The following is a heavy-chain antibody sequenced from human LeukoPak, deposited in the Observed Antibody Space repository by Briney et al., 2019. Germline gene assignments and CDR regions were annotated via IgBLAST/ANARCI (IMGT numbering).Heavy chain of an antibody. CDR1: GFAFSSYA. Sequence: GGSLRLSCAASGFAFSSYAMSWVRQAPGKGLEWVSAISGSGGSTYYADSVKGRFTISRDNSKNTLYLQMNSLRAEDTAVYYCAKSRYVWDDSHNMDVWGKGTTVTVSS. V-gene: IGHV3-23*01. J-gene: IGHJ6*03. D-gene: IGHD3-16*01. CDR3: AKSRYVWDDSHNMDV. CDR2: ISGSGGST.